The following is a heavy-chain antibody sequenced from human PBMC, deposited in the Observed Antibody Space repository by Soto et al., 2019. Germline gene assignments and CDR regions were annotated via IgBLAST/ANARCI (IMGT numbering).Heavy chain of an antibody. CDR2: ISDDGSTA. J-gene: IGHJ4*02. CDR3: ARGPRVSSTGTGAH. V-gene: IGHV3-74*01. Sequence: TGGSLRLSCSVSGFTFSAYWMHWVRQVPGKGLTWVSRISDDGSTATYADSVKGRFVISRDNAKNSLYLEMNTLRADDSGLYYCARGPRVSSTGTGAHWGRGTLVTGS. CDR1: GFTFSAYW. D-gene: IGHD1-1*01.